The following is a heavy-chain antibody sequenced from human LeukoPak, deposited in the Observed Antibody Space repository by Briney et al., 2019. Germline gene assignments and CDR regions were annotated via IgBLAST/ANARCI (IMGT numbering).Heavy chain of an antibody. CDR1: GDSISSSNW. V-gene: IGHV4-4*02. J-gene: IGHJ4*02. D-gene: IGHD1-26*01. Sequence: SETLSLTCTVSGDSISSSNWWSWVRQPPGKGLEWIGEIYHSGSTNYNPSLKSRVTISLDKSKNQFSLRLSSVTAADTAVYYCARVGALGGHDYWGQGSLVTVSS. CDR2: IYHSGST. CDR3: ARVGALGGHDY.